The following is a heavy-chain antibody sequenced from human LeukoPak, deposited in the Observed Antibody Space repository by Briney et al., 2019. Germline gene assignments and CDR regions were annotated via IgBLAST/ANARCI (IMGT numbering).Heavy chain of an antibody. CDR2: IIPIFGTA. D-gene: IGHD2-2*01. Sequence: GASVKVSRKASGGTFSSYAISRVRQAPGQGLEWMGGIIPIFGTANYAQKFQGRVTITADESTSTAYMELSSLRSEDTAVYYCARTGVPAALYYYGMDVWGQGTTVTVSS. CDR3: ARTGVPAALYYYGMDV. V-gene: IGHV1-69*13. CDR1: GGTFSSYA. J-gene: IGHJ6*02.